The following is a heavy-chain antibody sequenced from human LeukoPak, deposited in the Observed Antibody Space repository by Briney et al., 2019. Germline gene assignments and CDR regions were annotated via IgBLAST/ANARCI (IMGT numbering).Heavy chain of an antibody. V-gene: IGHV4-4*07. CDR3: ARGITRYGGKGTFDY. D-gene: IGHD4-23*01. CDR1: GGSIKSYY. Sequence: SQTLSLTCTVSGGSIKSYYWNWIRQPPGKGLEWIGRIYTSGSTNYNPSLKSRVTMSVDTSKNQFSLKLSSVTAADTAVYYCARGITRYGGKGTFDYWGQGTLVTVSS. J-gene: IGHJ4*02. CDR2: IYTSGST.